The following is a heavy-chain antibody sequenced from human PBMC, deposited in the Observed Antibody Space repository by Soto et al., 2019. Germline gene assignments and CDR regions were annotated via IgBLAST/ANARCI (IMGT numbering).Heavy chain of an antibody. Sequence: QVQLQESGPGLVKPSQTLSLTCSVSGDSIRGGGHYWNWIRQFPGKGLEWIGYVYHSGSTHYNPSLRGGLAISRDASKNQFSLRLISVTAAGTALYYCARDTGLAPTVWGYWVHGTQVTVSS. J-gene: IGHJ4*03. D-gene: IGHD7-27*01. V-gene: IGHV4-31*03. CDR3: ARDTGLAPTVWGY. CDR2: VYHSGST. CDR1: GDSIRGGGHY.